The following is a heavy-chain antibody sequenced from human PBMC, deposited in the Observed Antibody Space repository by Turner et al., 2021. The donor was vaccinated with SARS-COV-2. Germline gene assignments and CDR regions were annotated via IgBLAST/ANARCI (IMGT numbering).Heavy chain of an antibody. D-gene: IGHD2-2*01. J-gene: IGHJ5*02. Sequence: QLQLVQSGAEVKKPGAAGKVSCKISGYTFTEFSMYWVRQAPGKGLEWMGGFDPEDGETIYAQNFQGRVTMTEDTSTDTAYMELSSLRAEDTAVYFCATGYQLGVNWFDPWGQGTLVTVSS. V-gene: IGHV1-24*01. CDR2: FDPEDGET. CDR3: ATGYQLGVNWFDP. CDR1: GYTFTEFS.